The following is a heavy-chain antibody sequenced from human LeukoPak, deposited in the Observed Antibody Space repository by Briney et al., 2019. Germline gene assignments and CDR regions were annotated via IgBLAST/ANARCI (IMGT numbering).Heavy chain of an antibody. CDR3: AREGAGTFDY. J-gene: IGHJ4*02. D-gene: IGHD1-1*01. CDR2: IKQDGSDE. V-gene: IGHV3-7*04. Sequence: GGSLRLCCAASGFTFSSYWMSWIRQAPGKGLEWVANIKQDGSDEYYVDSVKGRFTISRDNAKNSLSLQMNSLRAEDTAVYYCAREGAGTFDYWGQGTLVTVSS. CDR1: GFTFSSYW.